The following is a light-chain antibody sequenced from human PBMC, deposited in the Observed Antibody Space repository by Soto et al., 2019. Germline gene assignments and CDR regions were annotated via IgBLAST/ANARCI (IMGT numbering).Light chain of an antibody. CDR3: LLQFSEIRV. CDR2: DAA. J-gene: IGLJ3*02. CDR1: TGAVTSGHY. V-gene: IGLV7-46*01. Sequence: QAVVTQEPSLTVSPGGTVTLTCGSSTGAVTSGHYPYWLQHGPGQAPKTLIYDAANKYPWTPARFSGSLFGGKAALTLWGAQPEDEAEYYCLLQFSEIRVFGGGTKLTVL.